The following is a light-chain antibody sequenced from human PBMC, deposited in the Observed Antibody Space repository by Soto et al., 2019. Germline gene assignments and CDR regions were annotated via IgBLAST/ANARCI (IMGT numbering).Light chain of an antibody. CDR3: QQYNNWPPWT. Sequence: EIVMTPSPATLSVSPGDRATLSCRASQSVSSNLAWYQQKPGQAPRLLIYGASTRATGIPARFSGSGSGTEFTLTISSLQSEDFVVYYCQQYNNWPPWTVGQGTKVDIK. CDR2: GAS. V-gene: IGKV3-15*01. J-gene: IGKJ1*01. CDR1: QSVSSN.